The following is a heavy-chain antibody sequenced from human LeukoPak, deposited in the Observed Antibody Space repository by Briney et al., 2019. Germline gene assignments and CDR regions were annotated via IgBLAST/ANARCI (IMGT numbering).Heavy chain of an antibody. V-gene: IGHV3-23*01. CDR3: AKSSSGLGLNEYFDL. CDR2: LSGGGAST. Sequence: GGSLRLSCAASGVTFSSYARSWVRQAPGKGLGGLSALSGGGASTFYTDSVKGRFTISRDNSKNTLYLQMSSLPAEDTAVYFCAKSSSGLGLNEYFDLWGRGTLVTVSS. CDR1: GVTFSSYA. J-gene: IGHJ2*01. D-gene: IGHD2-8*01.